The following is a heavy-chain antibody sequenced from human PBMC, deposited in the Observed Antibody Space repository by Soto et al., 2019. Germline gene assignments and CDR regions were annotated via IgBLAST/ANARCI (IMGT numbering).Heavy chain of an antibody. CDR1: GYSFNRYC. D-gene: IGHD3-10*01. CDR2: INVGNGDT. CDR3: EREGETLEPKYYHGLDV. J-gene: IGHJ6*02. V-gene: IGHV1-3*01. Sequence: QVQLVQSETEVKKPGASVKVSCKASGYSFNRYCMHWVRQAPGQGLEWVGWINVGNGDTKYSQNLQGRVSITRATSASTLYMEVSSLTSEDTAVYYCEREGETLEPKYYHGLDVWGQGTTVTVSS.